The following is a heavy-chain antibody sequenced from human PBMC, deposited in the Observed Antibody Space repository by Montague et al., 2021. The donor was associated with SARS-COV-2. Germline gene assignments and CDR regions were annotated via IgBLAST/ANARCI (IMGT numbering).Heavy chain of an antibody. D-gene: IGHD3-3*01. CDR2: GDYSGST. Sequence: SETLSLTCTVSGGTIITSNYYWGWLRQPPGKGLEWIGSGDYSGSTSYNPSLTSRVTISVDTSKNQFSLKLTSVTAADTAVYYCARDPWRITIFGVVTRYGMDVWGQGTTVTVSS. CDR1: GGTIITSNYY. V-gene: IGHV4-39*07. CDR3: ARDPWRITIFGVVTRYGMDV. J-gene: IGHJ6*02.